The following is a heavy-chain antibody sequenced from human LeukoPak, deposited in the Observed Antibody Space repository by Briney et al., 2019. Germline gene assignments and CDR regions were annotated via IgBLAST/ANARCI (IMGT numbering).Heavy chain of an antibody. J-gene: IGHJ4*02. V-gene: IGHV3-53*01. CDR3: ARVIDYGDYPYGFDY. CDR1: GFTVSSNY. D-gene: IGHD4-17*01. Sequence: GGSLRLSCAASGFTVSSNYMSWVRQAPGKGLEWVSVIYSGGSTYYADSVKGRFTISRDNSKSTLYLQMNSLRAEDTAVYYCARVIDYGDYPYGFDYWGQGTLVTVSS. CDR2: IYSGGST.